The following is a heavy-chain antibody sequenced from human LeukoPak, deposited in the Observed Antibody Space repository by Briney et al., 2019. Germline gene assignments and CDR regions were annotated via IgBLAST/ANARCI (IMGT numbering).Heavy chain of an antibody. CDR1: GFTFSSYS. V-gene: IGHV3-21*01. CDR2: ISSSSSYI. D-gene: IGHD6-13*01. CDR3: ARDLIAEGFDY. Sequence: GSLRLSCAASGFTFSSYSMNWVRQAPGKGLEWVSSISSSSSYIYYADSVKGRFTISRDNAKNSLYLQMNSLRAEDTAVYYCARDLIAEGFDYWGQGTLVTVSS. J-gene: IGHJ4*02.